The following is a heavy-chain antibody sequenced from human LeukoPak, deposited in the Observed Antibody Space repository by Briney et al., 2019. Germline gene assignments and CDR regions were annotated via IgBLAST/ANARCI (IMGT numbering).Heavy chain of an antibody. D-gene: IGHD3-22*01. V-gene: IGHV1-2*02. Sequence: ASVKVSCKASGYTFTGYYMHWVRPAPAQGLESLGWIKPKSGGTNYAQKFQGRVTMTRDTSISTAYMELSRLSSDDTAVYYCARGTMTRPRDYWGQGTLVTVSS. CDR3: ARGTMTRPRDY. CDR1: GYTFTGYY. CDR2: IKPKSGGT. J-gene: IGHJ4*02.